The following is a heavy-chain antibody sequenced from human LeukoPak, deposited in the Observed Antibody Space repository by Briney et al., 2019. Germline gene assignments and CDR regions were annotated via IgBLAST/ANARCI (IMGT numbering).Heavy chain of an antibody. CDR3: ARVRWFGIFDY. J-gene: IGHJ4*02. V-gene: IGHV4-34*01. CDR2: INHSGST. D-gene: IGHD3-10*01. Sequence: PSETLSLTCAVYGGSFSGYYWSWLRQPPGKGLEWIGEINHSGSTNYNPSLKSRVTISVDTSKNQFSLKLSSVTAADTAVYYCARVRWFGIFDYWGQGTLVTASS. CDR1: GGSFSGYY.